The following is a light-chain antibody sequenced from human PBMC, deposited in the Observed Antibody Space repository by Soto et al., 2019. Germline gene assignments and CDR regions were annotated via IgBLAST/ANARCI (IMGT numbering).Light chain of an antibody. V-gene: IGKV3-20*01. CDR1: QSISSSD. CDR2: GAS. CDR3: QQYGRAPIT. J-gene: IGKJ5*01. Sequence: EILLTQSPVSPSLSPGGITTLSRRASQSISSSDLASYQQKPGQASRLLIYGASSRATGIPDRFIGSGSGTDFTLTISRLEPEDFAVYACQQYGRAPITFGQGTRLEIK.